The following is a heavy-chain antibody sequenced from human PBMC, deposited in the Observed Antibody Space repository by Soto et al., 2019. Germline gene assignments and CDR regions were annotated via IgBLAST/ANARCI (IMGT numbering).Heavy chain of an antibody. J-gene: IGHJ5*02. D-gene: IGHD2-15*01. V-gene: IGHV4-61*01. Sequence: SETLSLTCTVSGGSVSSGSYYWSWIRQPPGKGLEWIGYIYYSGSTNYNPSLKSRVTISVETSKNQFSLKLSSVTAADTAVYYCARELNCSGGSCYSVGWFDPWGQGTLVTVSS. CDR1: GGSVSSGSYY. CDR3: ARELNCSGGSCYSVGWFDP. CDR2: IYYSGST.